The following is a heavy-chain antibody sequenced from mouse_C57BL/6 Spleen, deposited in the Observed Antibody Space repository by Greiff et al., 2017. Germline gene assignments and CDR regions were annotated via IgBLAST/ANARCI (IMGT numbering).Heavy chain of an antibody. J-gene: IGHJ1*03. CDR1: GFTFSDYY. D-gene: IGHD1-1*01. CDR2: ISNGGGST. V-gene: IGHV5-12*01. Sequence: EVKLVESGGGLVQPGGSLKLSCAASGFTFSDYYMYWVRQTPEKRLEWVAYISNGGGSTYYPDTVKGRFTISRDNAKNTLYLQMSRLKSEDTAMYYGARRDYYGSSYGWYFDVWGTGTTVTVSS. CDR3: ARRDYYGSSYGWYFDV.